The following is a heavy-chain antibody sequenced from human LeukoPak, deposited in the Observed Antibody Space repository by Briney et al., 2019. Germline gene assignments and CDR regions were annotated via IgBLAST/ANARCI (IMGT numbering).Heavy chain of an antibody. Sequence: GTSLRLSCEASGFTFSHFGMHWVRQAPGKGLEWVAVWSDATNEYYADSVKGRFTISGDNFKRTVSLEMNSLRAEDTAVYYCEKDAQRGFDYSNSLEHWGQGSLVIVSS. V-gene: IGHV3-33*06. CDR2: WSDATNE. J-gene: IGHJ5*02. CDR3: EKDAQRGFDYSNSLEH. D-gene: IGHD4-11*01. CDR1: GFTFSHFG.